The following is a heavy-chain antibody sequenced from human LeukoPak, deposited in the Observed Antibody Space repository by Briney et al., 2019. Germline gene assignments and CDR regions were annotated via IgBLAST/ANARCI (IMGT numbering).Heavy chain of an antibody. CDR3: STGDVDSPLNFYH. CDR1: GFLFDDYT. V-gene: IGHV3-43*01. CDR2: INWDGGST. D-gene: IGHD5-12*01. J-gene: IGHJ4*02. Sequence: PGGSLRLSCAASGFLFDDYTMHWVRQAPGRGLEWVSLINWDGGSTYYEGSVKDRFTISRDNSKNSLYLQMNSLRTEDTALYYCSTGDVDSPLNFYHWGQGTLVTVSS.